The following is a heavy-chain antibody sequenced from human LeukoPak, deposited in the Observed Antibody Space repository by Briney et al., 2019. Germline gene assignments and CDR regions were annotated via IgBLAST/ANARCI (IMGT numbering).Heavy chain of an antibody. CDR1: GFIFSSYG. V-gene: IGHV3-23*01. D-gene: IGHD2-8*01. CDR3: AKACLLMVFAPGY. CDR2: INSGGTNT. Sequence: GGSLRLSCGASGFIFSSYGMSWVRQAPGKGLEWVSTINSGGTNTYYADSVKGRFTISRDNSKNTLYLQMNSLRAEDTAVYYCAKACLLMVFAPGYWGQGTLVTVSS. J-gene: IGHJ4*02.